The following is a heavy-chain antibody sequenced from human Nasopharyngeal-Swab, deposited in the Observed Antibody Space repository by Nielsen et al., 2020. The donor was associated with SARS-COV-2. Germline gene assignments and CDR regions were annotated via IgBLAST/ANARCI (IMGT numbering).Heavy chain of an antibody. CDR3: ARSGYSSSLGGFIA. V-gene: IGHV5-10-1*01. CDR2: IDPSDSYT. CDR1: GYSFTSYC. J-gene: IGHJ5*02. Sequence: KVSCKGSGYSFTSYCISWVRQMPGKGLEWMGRIDPSDSYTNYSPSFQGHVTISADKSISTAYLQWSSLKASDTAMYYCARSGYSSSLGGFIAWGQGTLVTVSS. D-gene: IGHD6-6*01.